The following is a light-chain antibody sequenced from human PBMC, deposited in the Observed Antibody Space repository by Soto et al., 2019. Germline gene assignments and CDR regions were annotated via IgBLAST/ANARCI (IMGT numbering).Light chain of an antibody. Sequence: VLTHSPSTLSWSTGERATLSCRASQSVSRYLAWYQQKPGQAPTLLIYDASYRATGIPARFSGSASGTDFTLTINSLAPEDFAVYYCQQRSNWITFGQGTRLEIK. CDR2: DAS. CDR1: QSVSRY. J-gene: IGKJ5*01. V-gene: IGKV3-11*01. CDR3: QQRSNWIT.